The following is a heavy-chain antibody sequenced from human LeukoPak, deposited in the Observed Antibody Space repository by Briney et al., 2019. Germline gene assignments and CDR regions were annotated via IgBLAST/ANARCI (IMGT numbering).Heavy chain of an antibody. Sequence: VASVKVSCKASGGTFSSYAISWVRQAPGQGLEWMGRIIPILGIANYAQKFQGRVTITADKSTSTAYMELSSLRSEDTAVYYCARYGPVGAILPSPYEYFQHWGQGTLVTVSS. D-gene: IGHD1-26*01. V-gene: IGHV1-69*04. CDR3: ARYGPVGAILPSPYEYFQH. CDR1: GGTFSSYA. CDR2: IIPILGIA. J-gene: IGHJ1*01.